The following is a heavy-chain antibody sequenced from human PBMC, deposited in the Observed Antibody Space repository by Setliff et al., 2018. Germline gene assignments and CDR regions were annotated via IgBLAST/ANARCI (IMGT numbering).Heavy chain of an antibody. Sequence: SETLSLTCSVSGASISSNYWSWIRQSPGKGLEWIGYIYYNGTTRYSPSLKSRVTISVDTSKNQFSLRLTSVTAADTALYSCAGTPARGTTWLSPFDYWGQGIQVTVSS. CDR1: GASISSNY. D-gene: IGHD3-9*01. J-gene: IGHJ4*02. CDR3: AGTPARGTTWLSPFDY. CDR2: IYYNGTT. V-gene: IGHV4-59*01.